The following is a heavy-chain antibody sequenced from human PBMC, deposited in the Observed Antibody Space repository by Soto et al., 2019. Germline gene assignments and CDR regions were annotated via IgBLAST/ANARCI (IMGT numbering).Heavy chain of an antibody. CDR3: ARGTGLNDGSDL. CDR2: VNGDSGNT. V-gene: IGHV1-18*01. J-gene: IGHJ3*01. Sequence: QVHLVQSGGEVKKPGASVKISCQTSGYTFSTYGITWVRQAPGQGLEWVGWVNGDSGNTNYAQNMEGRVTMTTDASTATADMEWRNLRSDDTATYYCARGTGLNDGSDLWGQGTVVSVSS. CDR1: GYTFSTYG.